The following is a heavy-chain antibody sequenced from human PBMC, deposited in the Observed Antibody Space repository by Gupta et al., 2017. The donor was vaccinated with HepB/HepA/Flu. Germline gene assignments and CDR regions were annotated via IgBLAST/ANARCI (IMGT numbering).Heavy chain of an antibody. J-gene: IGHJ4*02. D-gene: IGHD3-22*01. Sequence: EVQLVESGGGLVQPGGSLRLSCAASGFTFSSYWMSWVRQAPGKGLEWVANIKQDGSEKYYVDSVKGRFTISRDNAKNSLYLQMNSLRAEDTAVYYCARMVDYYDSSGYNDYWGQGTLVTVSS. V-gene: IGHV3-7*01. CDR1: GFTFSSYW. CDR3: ARMVDYYDSSGYNDY. CDR2: IKQDGSEK.